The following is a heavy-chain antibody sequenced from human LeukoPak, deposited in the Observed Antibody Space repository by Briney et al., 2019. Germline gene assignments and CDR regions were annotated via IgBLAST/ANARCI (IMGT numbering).Heavy chain of an antibody. J-gene: IGHJ6*03. Sequence: ASVKVSCKASGYTFTSYGISWVRQAPGQGLEWMGWISAYNGNTNYAQKLQGRVTMTRNTSISTAYMELSSLRSEDTAVYYCARLYGDYVGYYYMDVWGKGTTVTISS. V-gene: IGHV1-18*01. D-gene: IGHD4-17*01. CDR1: GYTFTSYG. CDR3: ARLYGDYVGYYYMDV. CDR2: ISAYNGNT.